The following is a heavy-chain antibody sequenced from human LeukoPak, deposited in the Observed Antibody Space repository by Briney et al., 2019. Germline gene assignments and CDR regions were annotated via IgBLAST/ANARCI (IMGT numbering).Heavy chain of an antibody. J-gene: IGHJ6*03. Sequence: SETLSLTCTVSGGSISSSSYYWGWLRQPPGKGLEWIGSIYYSGSTYYNPSLKSRVTISVDTSKNQFSLKLSSVTAADTAVYYCARRNSSSSPGSGYYYYMDVWGKGTTVTVSS. D-gene: IGHD6-6*01. V-gene: IGHV4-39*01. CDR2: IYYSGST. CDR3: ARRNSSSSPGSGYYYYMDV. CDR1: GGSISSSSYY.